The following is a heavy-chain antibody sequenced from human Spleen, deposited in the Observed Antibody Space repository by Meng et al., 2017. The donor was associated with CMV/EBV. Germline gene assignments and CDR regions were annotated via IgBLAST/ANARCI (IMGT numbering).Heavy chain of an antibody. CDR1: GGSISSSSYY. Sequence: LSCTVSGGSISSSSYYWGWIRQPPGKGLEWIGSIYYSGSTYYNPSLKSRVTISVDTSKNQFSLKLSSVAAADTAVYYCARRYYYGSHFDYWGQGSLVTVSS. V-gene: IGHV4-39*01. CDR3: ARRYYYGSHFDY. J-gene: IGHJ4*02. D-gene: IGHD3-10*01. CDR2: IYYSGST.